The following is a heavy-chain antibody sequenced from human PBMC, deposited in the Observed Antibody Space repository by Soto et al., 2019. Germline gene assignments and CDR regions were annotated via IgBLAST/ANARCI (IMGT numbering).Heavy chain of an antibody. CDR2: IGNSGSPI. CDR3: ARGEYHLQPGGWFDP. V-gene: IGHV3-11*01. J-gene: IGHJ5*02. Sequence: QVRLVESGGGLVKPGGSLALSCAASGFTFSDYSMGWIRQAPGKGLDWVSYIGNSGSPIFYTDSVKGRFTISRDNAKNSLYLEMNSLTADDTAVYYCARGEYHLQPGGWFDPWGQGTLVTVSS. CDR1: GFTFSDYS. D-gene: IGHD2-2*01.